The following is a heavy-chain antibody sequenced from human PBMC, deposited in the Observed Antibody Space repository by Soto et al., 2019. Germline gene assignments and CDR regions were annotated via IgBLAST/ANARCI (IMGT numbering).Heavy chain of an antibody. CDR2: NNPNRGNI. V-gene: IGHV1-8*01. D-gene: IGHD3-10*01. CDR1: GNTFTSYD. Sequence: QVQLVQSGAEVKKPGASVKVSCKASGNTFTSYDINWVRQATGHGLECMVWNNPNRGNIGYAQKFEGRGTMTRDTAIRTAYMEVSRLRSDDTAVYYCARSRASWSYYLLDYWGQGTLVTVSS. J-gene: IGHJ4*02. CDR3: ARSRASWSYYLLDY.